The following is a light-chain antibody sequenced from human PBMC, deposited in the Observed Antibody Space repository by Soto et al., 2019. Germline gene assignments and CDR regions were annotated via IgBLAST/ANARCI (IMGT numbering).Light chain of an antibody. Sequence: QSALTQPASVSGSPGQSIAISCTGTSSDVGGYNYVSWYQQHLGKAPRVVIFEVTNRPSGVSDRFSGSKSGNTASLTISGLQPEDEADYYCSSYISMIVRVFGGGTKVTVL. CDR3: SSYISMIVRV. CDR1: SSDVGGYNY. CDR2: EVT. V-gene: IGLV2-14*01. J-gene: IGLJ3*02.